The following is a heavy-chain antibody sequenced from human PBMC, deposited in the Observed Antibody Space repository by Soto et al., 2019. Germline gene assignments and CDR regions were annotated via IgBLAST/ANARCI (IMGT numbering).Heavy chain of an antibody. Sequence: EVQLVESGGGLVQPGGSLRLSCAASGFTFSSYEMNWVRQAPGKGLEWVSYISSSGSTIYYADSVKGRFTISIDNTKNSLYLQMNCLRAGHTAVYYCVKGGWYSGWYDFCSGYSGVAEFVPWGQGTLVSVSS. V-gene: IGHV3-48*03. J-gene: IGHJ5*02. D-gene: IGHD3-3*01. CDR2: ISSSGSTI. CDR1: GFTFSSYE. CDR3: VKGGWYSGWYDFCSGYSGVAEFVP.